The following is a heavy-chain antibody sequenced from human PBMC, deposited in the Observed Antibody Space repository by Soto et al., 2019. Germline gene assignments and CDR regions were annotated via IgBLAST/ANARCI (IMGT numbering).Heavy chain of an antibody. J-gene: IGHJ6*02. D-gene: IGHD3-16*01. CDR3: ARGSVWGYYYGMDV. Sequence: ASVKVSCKASGYTFTSYDINWVRQATGQGLGWMGWMNPNSGNTGYAQKFQGRVTMTRNTSISTAYMELSSLRSEDTAVYYCARGSVWGYYYGMDVWGQGTTVTVSS. V-gene: IGHV1-8*01. CDR2: MNPNSGNT. CDR1: GYTFTSYD.